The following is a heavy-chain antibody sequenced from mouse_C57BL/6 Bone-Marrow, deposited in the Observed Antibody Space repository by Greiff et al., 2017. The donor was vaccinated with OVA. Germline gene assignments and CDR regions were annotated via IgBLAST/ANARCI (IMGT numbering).Heavy chain of an antibody. CDR3: ARWFFDY. CDR2: INPSTGGT. CDR1: GYSFTGYY. J-gene: IGHJ2*01. D-gene: IGHD2-2*01. Sequence: VQLQQSGPELVKPGASVKISCKASGYSFTGYYMNWVKQSPEKSLEWIGEINPSTGGTTYNQKFKAKATLTVDKSSRTAYMQLKSLTSEDSAVYYCARWFFDYWGQGTTLTVSS. V-gene: IGHV1-42*01.